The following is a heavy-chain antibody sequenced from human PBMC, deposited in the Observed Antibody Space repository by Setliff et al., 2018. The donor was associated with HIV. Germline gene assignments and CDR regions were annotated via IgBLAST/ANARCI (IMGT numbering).Heavy chain of an antibody. D-gene: IGHD3-22*01. CDR3: ARPYDSLYG. Sequence: SETLSLTCTVSGGSISNSDFYWGWIRQSPGKGLEWIASIYYRGTTYYNPTLQSRVTISADTSKNQFYLKSTSVTAADTAIYYCARPYDSLYGWGQGVLVTVSS. CDR2: IYYRGTT. J-gene: IGHJ4*02. V-gene: IGHV4-39*01. CDR1: GGSISNSDFY.